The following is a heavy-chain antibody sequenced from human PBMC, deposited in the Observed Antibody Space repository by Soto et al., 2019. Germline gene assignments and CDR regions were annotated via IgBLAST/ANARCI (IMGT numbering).Heavy chain of an antibody. CDR2: INADNGST. D-gene: IGHD1-26*01. Sequence: ASVKVSCKASGDTFTSYAMHWVRQAPGQRLEWMGWINADNGSTNYAQKFQGWVTMTRDTSASTAYMELSRLRSDDTAVYYCARDGVGATDAFDIWGQGTMVTVSS. CDR3: ARDGVGATDAFDI. CDR1: GDTFTSYA. V-gene: IGHV1-3*01. J-gene: IGHJ3*02.